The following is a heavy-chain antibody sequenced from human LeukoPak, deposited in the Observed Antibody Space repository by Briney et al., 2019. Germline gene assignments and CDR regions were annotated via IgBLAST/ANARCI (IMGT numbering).Heavy chain of an antibody. CDR2: INHSGST. J-gene: IGHJ6*03. CDR1: GGSFSGYY. Sequence: PSETLSLTCAVYGGSFSGYYWSWIRQPPGKGLEWIGEINHSGSTNYNPSLKSRVTISVDTSKNQFSLKLSSVTAADTAVYYCARDRWHYMDVWGKGTTVTVSS. CDR3: ARDRWHYMDV. D-gene: IGHD6-13*01. V-gene: IGHV4-34*01.